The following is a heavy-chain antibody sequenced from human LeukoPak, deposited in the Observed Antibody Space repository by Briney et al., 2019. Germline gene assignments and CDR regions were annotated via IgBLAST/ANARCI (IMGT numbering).Heavy chain of an antibody. Sequence: GSSVKVSCKASGGTFSSYAISWVRQAPGQGLEWMGGIIPIFGTANYAQKFQGRVTITADESTSTAYMELSSLRSEDTAVYYCATHLATVTTEYYYYYYMDVWGKGTTVTISS. V-gene: IGHV1-69*01. J-gene: IGHJ6*03. D-gene: IGHD4-17*01. CDR3: ATHLATVTTEYYYYYYMDV. CDR2: IIPIFGTA. CDR1: GGTFSSYA.